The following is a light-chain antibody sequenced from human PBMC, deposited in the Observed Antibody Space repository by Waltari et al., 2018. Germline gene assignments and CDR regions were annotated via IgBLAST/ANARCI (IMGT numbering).Light chain of an antibody. J-gene: IGLJ2*01. CDR2: RNN. V-gene: IGLV1-47*01. CDR1: SSNIGSHY. CDR3: AAWDDSLSGPVV. Sequence: QSVLTQPPSASGTPGQRVTIHCSGSSSNIGSHYVYWYQQLPGTAPNLLIYRNNQRPSGVPDRFSGSKSGTSASLAISGLRSEDEADYYCAAWDDSLSGPVVFGGGTKLTVL.